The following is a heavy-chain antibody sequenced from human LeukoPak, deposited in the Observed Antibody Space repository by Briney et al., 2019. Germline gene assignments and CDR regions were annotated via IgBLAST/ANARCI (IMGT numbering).Heavy chain of an antibody. CDR2: INPSGGST. J-gene: IGHJ4*02. V-gene: IGHV1-46*01. CDR1: GYTFTSYY. D-gene: IGHD6-19*01. Sequence: ASVKVSCKASGYTFTSYYMHRVRQAPGQGLEWMGIINPSGGSTSYAQKFQGRVTMTRDTSTSTVYMELSSLRSEDTAVYYCALREYSSGSDYWGQGTLVTVSS. CDR3: ALREYSSGSDY.